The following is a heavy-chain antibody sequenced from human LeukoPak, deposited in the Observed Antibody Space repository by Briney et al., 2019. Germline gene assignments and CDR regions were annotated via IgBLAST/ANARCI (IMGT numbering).Heavy chain of an antibody. V-gene: IGHV4-4*02. Sequence: PSGTLSLTCAVSGGSITSSNWWSWVRQPPGKGLEWSGEIYHSGSTNYNPSLKSRVTISVDKSKNKYSLKLSSVTAADTAVYYCARDRGDYGRDYWGQGTLVTVSS. J-gene: IGHJ4*02. CDR2: IYHSGST. CDR3: ARDRGDYGRDY. D-gene: IGHD4/OR15-4a*01. CDR1: GGSITSSNW.